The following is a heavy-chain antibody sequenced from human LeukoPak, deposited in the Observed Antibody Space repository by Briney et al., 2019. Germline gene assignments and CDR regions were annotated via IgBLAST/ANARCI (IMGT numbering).Heavy chain of an antibody. D-gene: IGHD3/OR15-3a*01. CDR1: GGSISSSIYY. V-gene: IGHV4-39*07. CDR3: ARSLSFGQLSYYGMDV. CDR2: IYYSGTT. Sequence: PSETLSLTCTVSGGSISSSIYYWVWIRQPPGKGLEWIANIYYSGTTYYNPSLQSRVTISVDTSKNQFSLKLSSVTAADTAVYYCARSLSFGQLSYYGMDVWGQGTTVTVSS. J-gene: IGHJ6*02.